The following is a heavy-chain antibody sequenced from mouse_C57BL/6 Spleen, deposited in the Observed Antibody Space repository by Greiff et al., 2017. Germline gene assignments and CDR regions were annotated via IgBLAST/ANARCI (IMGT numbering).Heavy chain of an antibody. D-gene: IGHD2-1*01. CDR2: IDPSNSNT. J-gene: IGHJ3*01. CDR3: ACGNLDGFEY. CDR1: GYTFTSSW. V-gene: IGHV1-59*01. Sequence: QVQLQQSGAELVRPGTSVKLSCKASGYTFTSSWMHWVKQRPGQGLEWIGVIDPSNSNTNYNQKFKGKATFTVDTSSNTAYMQLSSLTAEDSAVYYCACGNLDGFEYWGQGTIVTVSA.